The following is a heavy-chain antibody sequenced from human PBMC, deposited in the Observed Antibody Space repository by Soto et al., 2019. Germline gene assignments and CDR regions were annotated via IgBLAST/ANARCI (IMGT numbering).Heavy chain of an antibody. Sequence: PSETLSLTCAVSCYSITSGYYWGWIRQPPGKGLEWIGNIYHSGSTYYNPSLKSRVTISVDTSKNQFSLKLSSVTAADTAVYYCARLYCSGGSCYSGLDYWGQGTLVTVSS. CDR1: CYSITSGYY. J-gene: IGHJ4*02. CDR3: ARLYCSGGSCYSGLDY. D-gene: IGHD2-15*01. CDR2: IYHSGST. V-gene: IGHV4-38-2*01.